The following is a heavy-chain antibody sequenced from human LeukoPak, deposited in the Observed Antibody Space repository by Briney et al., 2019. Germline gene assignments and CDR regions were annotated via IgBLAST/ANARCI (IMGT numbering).Heavy chain of an antibody. J-gene: IGHJ4*02. CDR1: GGSFSGYY. CDR2: INHSGST. D-gene: IGHD3-10*01. V-gene: IGHV4-34*01. CDR3: ASTYYYGSGSYPTGARGSFGY. Sequence: ASETLSLTCAVYGGSFSGYYWSWIRQPPGKGLEWIGEINHSGSTNYNPSLKSRVTISVDTSKNQFSLKLSSVTAADTAVYYCASTYYYGSGSYPTGARGSFGYWGQGTLVTVSS.